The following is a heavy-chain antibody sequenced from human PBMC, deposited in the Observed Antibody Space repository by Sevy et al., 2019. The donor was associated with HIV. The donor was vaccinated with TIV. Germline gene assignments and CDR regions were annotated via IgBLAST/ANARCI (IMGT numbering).Heavy chain of an antibody. CDR3: ARENTMIEEPGWFDP. J-gene: IGHJ5*02. CDR1: GFTFSDYY. V-gene: IGHV3-11*01. D-gene: IGHD3-22*01. Sequence: GGSMRLSCAASGFTFSDYYMSWIRQAPGKGLEWVSYISRSGSTINYADSVKGRFTISRDNAKNSLYLQINSLRAEDSAVYYCARENTMIEEPGWFDPWGQGTLVTVSS. CDR2: ISRSGSTI.